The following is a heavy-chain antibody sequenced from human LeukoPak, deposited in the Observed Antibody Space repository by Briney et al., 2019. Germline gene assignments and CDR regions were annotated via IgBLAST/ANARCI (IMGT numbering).Heavy chain of an antibody. V-gene: IGHV1-8*02. J-gene: IGHJ4*02. CDR1: GYTFTSYD. Sequence: ASVKVSCKASGYTFTSYDIIWVRQATGQGLEWMGWMNPNSGNADYAQKFQGRVTIARDTAMTTAYMELSSLRPDDTAVYYCARGDFCSAGSCHSRYWGQGTLVTVSS. D-gene: IGHD2-15*01. CDR2: MNPNSGNA. CDR3: ARGDFCSAGSCHSRY.